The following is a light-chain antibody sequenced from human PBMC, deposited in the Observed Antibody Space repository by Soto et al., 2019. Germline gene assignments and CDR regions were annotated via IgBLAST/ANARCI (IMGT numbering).Light chain of an antibody. V-gene: IGKV1-27*01. CDR2: AAS. CDR1: QDISNY. Sequence: DIQMTQSPSSLSLTVGDRDTITCRASQDISNYLAWHQQKPGKVPKLLIYAASTLQPGVPSRFSGSGSGTDFTLTISSLQPEDVATYYCQKYNGAPPETFGPGTKVAIK. CDR3: QKYNGAPPET. J-gene: IGKJ3*01.